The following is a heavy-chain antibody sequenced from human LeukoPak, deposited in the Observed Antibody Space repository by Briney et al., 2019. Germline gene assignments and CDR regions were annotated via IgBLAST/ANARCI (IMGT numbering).Heavy chain of an antibody. J-gene: IGHJ6*03. Sequence: GASVKVSCKASGGTFSSYAISWVRQAPGQGLEWMGGIIPIFGTANYAQKFQGRVTITADKSTSTAYMELSSLRSEDTAVYYCARDPYGDYSYYYMDVWGKGTTVTVSS. CDR3: ARDPYGDYSYYYMDV. V-gene: IGHV1-69*06. CDR2: IIPIFGTA. D-gene: IGHD4-17*01. CDR1: GGTFSSYA.